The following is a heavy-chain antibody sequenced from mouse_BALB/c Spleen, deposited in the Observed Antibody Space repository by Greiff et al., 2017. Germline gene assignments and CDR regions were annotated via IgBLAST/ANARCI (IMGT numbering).Heavy chain of an antibody. D-gene: IGHD1-1*01. V-gene: IGHV1S34*01. J-gene: IGHJ2*01. CDR1: GYSFTGYY. Sequence: LVKTGASVKISCKASGYSFTGYYMHWVKQSHGKSLEWIGYISCYNGATSYNQKLKGKATFTVDTSSSTAYMQFNSLTSEDSAVYYCARGIYYYGSSYVGSYFDYWGQGTTLTVSS. CDR3: ARGIYYYGSSYVGSYFDY. CDR2: ISCYNGAT.